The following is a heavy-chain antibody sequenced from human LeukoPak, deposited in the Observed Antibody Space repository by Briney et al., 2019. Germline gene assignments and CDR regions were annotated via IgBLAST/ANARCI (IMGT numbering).Heavy chain of an antibody. CDR3: TRSPRSPLGWFDP. CDR2: ISYDGSNK. V-gene: IGHV3-30*03. Sequence: GGSLRPSCAASGFTFSSYGMHWVRQAPGKGLEWVAVISYDGSNKYYADSVKGRFTISRDNSKNTLYLQMNSLRAEDTAVYYCTRSPRSPLGWFDPWGQGTLVTFSS. CDR1: GFTFSSYG. D-gene: IGHD6-13*01. J-gene: IGHJ5*02.